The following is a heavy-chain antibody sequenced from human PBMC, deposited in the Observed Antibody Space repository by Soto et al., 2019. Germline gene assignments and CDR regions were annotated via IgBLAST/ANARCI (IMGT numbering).Heavy chain of an antibody. D-gene: IGHD3-3*01. J-gene: IGHJ4*02. CDR1: GGSISSGGYY. CDR2: IYYSGST. V-gene: IGHV4-31*03. Sequence: SETLSLTCTVSGGSISSGGYYWSWIRQHPGKGLEWIGYIYYSGSTYYNPSLKSRVTISVDTSKNQFSLKLSSVTAADTAVYYCARLNPYDFWSGYAVDYWGQGTLVTVSS. CDR3: ARLNPYDFWSGYAVDY.